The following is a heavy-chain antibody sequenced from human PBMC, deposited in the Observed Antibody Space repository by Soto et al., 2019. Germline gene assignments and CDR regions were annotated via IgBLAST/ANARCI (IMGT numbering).Heavy chain of an antibody. CDR2: IYYSGRT. J-gene: IGHJ4*02. CDR3: ARMRGLGEISPYVDY. V-gene: IGHV4-59*01. Sequence: QVQLQESGPGLVKPSETLSLTCTVSGGSISDYQWNWIRQSPGKGLEWIGYIYYSGRTNYNPSLMSLLTISLVTSTKQFSLRLRSVTAADTAVYYCARMRGLGEISPYVDYWGQGILVTVSS. CDR1: GGSISDYQ. D-gene: IGHD3-16*02.